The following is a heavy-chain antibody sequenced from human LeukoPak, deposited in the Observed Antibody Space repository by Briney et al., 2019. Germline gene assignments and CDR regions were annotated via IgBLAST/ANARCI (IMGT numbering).Heavy chain of an antibody. Sequence: SVKVCFKASGGTVSSCAISWVRQAPGQGLEWMGRIIPFLGIANYAKKFQGRVTITADKSTSTAYMELSSLRSEDTAVYYCARGRYSSSWYYDYWGQGTLVTVSS. J-gene: IGHJ4*02. V-gene: IGHV1-69*04. D-gene: IGHD6-13*01. CDR1: GGTVSSCA. CDR2: IIPFLGIA. CDR3: ARGRYSSSWYYDY.